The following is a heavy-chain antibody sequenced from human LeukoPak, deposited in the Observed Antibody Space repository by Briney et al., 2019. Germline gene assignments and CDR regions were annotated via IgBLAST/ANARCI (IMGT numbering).Heavy chain of an antibody. CDR3: ARGPGSRYLDY. CDR1: GGSINTYY. Sequence: SESLSLTCTVSGGSINTYYGSWIRQPPGKGLEWIGYIYYSGSTKYNPSLERRISISVDTSKNQFSLRLSSVTAADRAVYYCARGPGSRYLDYWGQGILVTVSS. D-gene: IGHD3-10*01. CDR2: IYYSGST. V-gene: IGHV4-59*01. J-gene: IGHJ4*02.